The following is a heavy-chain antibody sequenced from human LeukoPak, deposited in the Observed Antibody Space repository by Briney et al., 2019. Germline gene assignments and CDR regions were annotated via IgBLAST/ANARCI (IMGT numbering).Heavy chain of an antibody. Sequence: GGSLRLSCADSGFTFSDYGLHWVRQAPGKGLEWVALMSFDGSHKYYADSVRGRFTISRDNSKNTLYLHLNSLRVEDTAMYYCAKGLRGSELDYWGQGALVTVSS. J-gene: IGHJ4*02. CDR2: MSFDGSHK. CDR1: GFTFSDYG. V-gene: IGHV3-30*18. D-gene: IGHD6-19*01. CDR3: AKGLRGSELDY.